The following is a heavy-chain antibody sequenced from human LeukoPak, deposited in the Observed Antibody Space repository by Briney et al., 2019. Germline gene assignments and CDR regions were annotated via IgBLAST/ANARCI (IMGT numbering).Heavy chain of an antibody. J-gene: IGHJ5*02. CDR3: ARAHIVVVPAAPFDP. D-gene: IGHD2-2*01. CDR1: GYTFTSYA. Sequence: ASVKVSCKASGYTFTSYAMHWVRQAPVQRLEWMGWINAGNGNTKYSQKFQGRVTITRDTSASTAYMELSSLRSEDTAVYYCARAHIVVVPAAPFDPWGQGTLVTVSS. CDR2: INAGNGNT. V-gene: IGHV1-3*01.